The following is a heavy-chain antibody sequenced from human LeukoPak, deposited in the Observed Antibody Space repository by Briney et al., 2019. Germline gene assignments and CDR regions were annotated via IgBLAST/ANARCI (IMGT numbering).Heavy chain of an antibody. Sequence: ASVKVSCKASGYIFINNYIQWVRQAPGQGLEWVGMIYPRDGSTSYAQKFQGRVTMTKDTSTITVYLALSSLTSEDTAVYYCARGLMAGNTALFDLWGQGTLVTVSS. V-gene: IGHV1-46*01. J-gene: IGHJ4*02. CDR1: GYIFINNY. D-gene: IGHD5-24*01. CDR3: ARGLMAGNTALFDL. CDR2: IYPRDGST.